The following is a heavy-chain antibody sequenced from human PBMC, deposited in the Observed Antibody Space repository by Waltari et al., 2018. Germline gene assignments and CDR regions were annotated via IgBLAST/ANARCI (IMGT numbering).Heavy chain of an antibody. J-gene: IGHJ4*02. CDR1: GFTFSSYE. CDR3: ASSAPRQWLVRGFFDY. V-gene: IGHV3-48*03. Sequence: EVQLVESGGGLVQPGGSLRLSCAASGFTFSSYEMNWVRQAPGKGLEWVSYISSSGSTIYYADPVKGRFTISRDNAKNSLYLQMNSLRAEDTAVYYCASSAPRQWLVRGFFDYWGQGTLVTVSS. CDR2: ISSSGSTI. D-gene: IGHD6-19*01.